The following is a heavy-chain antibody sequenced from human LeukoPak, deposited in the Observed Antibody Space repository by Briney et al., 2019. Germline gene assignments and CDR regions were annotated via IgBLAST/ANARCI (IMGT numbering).Heavy chain of an antibody. J-gene: IGHJ4*02. CDR3: AKSPLGSCRGAICYPFDS. CDR1: GYTFTGYY. CDR2: INPNSGGT. V-gene: IGHV1-2*02. D-gene: IGHD2-15*01. Sequence: ASVKVSCKASGYTFTGYYMHWVRQAPGQGLEWMGWINPNSGGTNYAQKFQGRVTMTRDTSISTAYMELRSLRSDDTALYYCAKSPLGSCRGAICYPFDSWGQGTLVTVSS.